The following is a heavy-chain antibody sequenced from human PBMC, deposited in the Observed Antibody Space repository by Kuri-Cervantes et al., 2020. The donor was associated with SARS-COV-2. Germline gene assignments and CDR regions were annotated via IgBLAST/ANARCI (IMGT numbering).Heavy chain of an antibody. CDR1: SGSFSDYY. CDR2: INHSGST. J-gene: IGHJ4*02. D-gene: IGHD4-23*01. Sequence: SETLSLTCAGYSGSFSDYYWSWIRQTPEMGLEWIGEINHSGSTNYNPSLRSRVTMSVDTSKNQFSLKLTSVTAADTAVYYCARGGGSIPDYGLRWYLYYFDYWGQGTLVTVSS. CDR3: ARGGGSIPDYGLRWYLYYFDY. V-gene: IGHV4-34*01.